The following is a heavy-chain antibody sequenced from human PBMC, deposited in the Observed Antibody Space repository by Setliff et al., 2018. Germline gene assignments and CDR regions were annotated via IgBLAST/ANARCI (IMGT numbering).Heavy chain of an antibody. V-gene: IGHV5-51*01. CDR1: GYSFTNYW. D-gene: IGHD3-22*01. CDR3: ARINFYVSSGYYYAPDF. J-gene: IGHJ4*02. CDR2: IYPLDSDT. Sequence: GESLKISCKGSGYSFTNYWIGWVRQMPGKGLEWMGIIYPLDSDTRYSPSFQGQVTISADKSVSTAYMELKNLRSDDTAVYYCARINFYVSSGYYYAPDFWGQGTLVTVSS.